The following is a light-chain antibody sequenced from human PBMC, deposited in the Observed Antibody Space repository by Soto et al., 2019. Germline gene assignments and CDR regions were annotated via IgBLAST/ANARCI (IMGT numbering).Light chain of an antibody. Sequence: QAVLTQPASVSGSPGQSITISCTGTSSDVGSYNLVSWYQQHPGKAPKLMIYEGSKRPSGVFNRCSGSKSGNTASLTISGREAEGEADYCCCSYAGSSTYVVFGGGTQVTVL. V-gene: IGLV2-23*01. CDR2: EGS. CDR1: SSDVGSYNL. CDR3: CSYAGSSTYVV. J-gene: IGLJ2*01.